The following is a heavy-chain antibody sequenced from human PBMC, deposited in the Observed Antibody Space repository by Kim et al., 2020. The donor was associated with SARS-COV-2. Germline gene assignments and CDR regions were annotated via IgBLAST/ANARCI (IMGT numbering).Heavy chain of an antibody. Sequence: KGRFTISIDNSKNTLYLQMNSLRAEDTAVYYCAKPGHSSSWYGVFGWFDPWGQGTLVTVSS. CDR3: AKPGHSSSWYGVFGWFDP. V-gene: IGHV3-23*01. J-gene: IGHJ5*02. D-gene: IGHD6-13*01.